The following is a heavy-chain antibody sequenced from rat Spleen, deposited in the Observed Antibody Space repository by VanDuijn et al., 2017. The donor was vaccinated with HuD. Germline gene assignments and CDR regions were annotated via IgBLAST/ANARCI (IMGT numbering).Heavy chain of an antibody. D-gene: IGHD1-12*01. CDR2: IWTGGST. V-gene: IGHV2-43*01. CDR3: ARANRESYAHFDY. CDR1: GFSLTSYH. J-gene: IGHJ2*01. Sequence: QVQLKESGPGLVQPSQTLSLTCTVSGFSLTSYHVSWVRPPPGKGLEWMGVIWTGGSTAYNSLLKSRLIISRDTSKSQVFLKMNILQTEDTATYYCARANRESYAHFDYWVQGVMVTVSS.